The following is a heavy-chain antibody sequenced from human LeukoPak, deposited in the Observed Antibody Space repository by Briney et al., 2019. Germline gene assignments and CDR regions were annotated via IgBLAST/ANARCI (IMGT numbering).Heavy chain of an antibody. CDR1: GYTFTSYG. J-gene: IGHJ6*02. CDR2: ISAYNGNT. V-gene: IGHV1-18*01. D-gene: IGHD2-2*01. CDR3: ARDRRFSSTSPRMDV. Sequence: ASVKVSCKASGYTFTSYGISWVRQAPGQGLEWMGWISAYNGNTNYPQKLQGRVTMTTDTSTSTAYMELRSLRSDDPAVYYCARDRRFSSTSPRMDVWGQGTTVTVSS.